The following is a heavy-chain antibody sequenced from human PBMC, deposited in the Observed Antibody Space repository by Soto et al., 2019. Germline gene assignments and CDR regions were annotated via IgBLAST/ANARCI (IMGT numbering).Heavy chain of an antibody. CDR3: ARERRPYYILTGYSATFDY. V-gene: IGHV4-4*07. CDR2: IYTSGST. Sequence: SETLSLTCTVSGGSISSYYWSWIRQPAGKGLEWIGRIYTSGSTNYNPSLKSRVTMSVDTSKNQFSLKLSSVTAADTAVYYCARERRPYYILTGYSATFDYWGQGTLVTVCS. CDR1: GGSISSYY. D-gene: IGHD3-9*01. J-gene: IGHJ4*02.